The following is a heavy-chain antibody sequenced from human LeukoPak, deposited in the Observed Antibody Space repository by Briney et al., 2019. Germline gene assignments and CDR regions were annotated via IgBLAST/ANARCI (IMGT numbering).Heavy chain of an antibody. J-gene: IGHJ4*02. CDR1: GGSISSYY. CDR2: IYYSGTT. Sequence: SETLSLTCTVSGGSISSYYWSWIRQPPGKGLEWIGYIYYSGTTNYNPSLKSRVTISVDTSKNQFSLKLSSVTAADTAVYYCARWYYDSSGYRYFDYWGQGTQVTVSS. CDR3: ARWYYDSSGYRYFDY. D-gene: IGHD3-22*01. V-gene: IGHV4-59*12.